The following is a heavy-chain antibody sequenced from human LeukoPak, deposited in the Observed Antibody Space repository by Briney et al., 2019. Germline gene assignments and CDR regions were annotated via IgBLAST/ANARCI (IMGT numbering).Heavy chain of an antibody. CDR1: GNTFSNYG. CDR2: ISGFNGYT. V-gene: IGHV1-18*01. D-gene: IGHD3-22*01. CDR3: ATAGYYDSSGYSPFDY. Sequence: ASVKVSCKASGNTFSNYGISWVRQAPGQGLEWMGWISGFNGYTRYAQKLQGRVTMTTDTSTSTAYMELRSLRSDDTAVYYCATAGYYDSSGYSPFDYWGQGTLVTVSS. J-gene: IGHJ4*02.